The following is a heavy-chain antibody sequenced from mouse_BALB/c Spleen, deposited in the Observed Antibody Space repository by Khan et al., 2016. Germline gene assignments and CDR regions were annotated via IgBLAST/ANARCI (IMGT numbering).Heavy chain of an antibody. CDR3: VRPSSSYWYSGV. D-gene: IGHD1-1*01. Sequence: QGQLKELGPGLVAPSQSLSITCTFSGFPLTSYDISCIRQPPGKGLEWLGVIWTGGGTNYTSAFMSRLSISKDNSKSQVFLKMNSLQTDDTAIYACVRPSSSYWYSGVWGARPPVTVSS. J-gene: IGHJ1*01. CDR1: GFPLTSYD. V-gene: IGHV2-9-2*01. CDR2: IWTGGGT.